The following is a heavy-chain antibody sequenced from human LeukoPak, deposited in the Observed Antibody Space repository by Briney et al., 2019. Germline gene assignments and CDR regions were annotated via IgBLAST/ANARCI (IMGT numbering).Heavy chain of an antibody. CDR1: GGVFSNFA. V-gene: IGHV1-69*13. CDR3: ARASGDSSNYDFPKPYSY. D-gene: IGHD3-22*01. CDR2: VIPIFGTA. Sequence: SVKVSCKASGGVFSNFAISWVRQAPGQGLEWMGGVIPIFGTANYAQRFQGRVTITADESTSTVYMELSSLRSEDTAMYYCARASGDSSNYDFPKPYSYWGQGTLVTVSS. J-gene: IGHJ4*02.